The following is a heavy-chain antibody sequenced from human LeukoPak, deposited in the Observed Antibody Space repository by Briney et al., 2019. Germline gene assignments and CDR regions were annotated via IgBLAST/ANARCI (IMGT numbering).Heavy chain of an antibody. CDR3: ARGGYGWTFNQ. Sequence: GSLRLSCTASGVPFSDNFMGWLRQAPGKGREWVSYISSRGDTIHYSDAVKGRFSISRDNSKRSLYLQMNRLRIDDTAVYYCARGGYGWTFNQWGQGTLVSVSS. CDR1: GVPFSDNF. J-gene: IGHJ4*02. CDR2: ISSRGDTI. D-gene: IGHD2/OR15-2a*01. V-gene: IGHV3-11*01.